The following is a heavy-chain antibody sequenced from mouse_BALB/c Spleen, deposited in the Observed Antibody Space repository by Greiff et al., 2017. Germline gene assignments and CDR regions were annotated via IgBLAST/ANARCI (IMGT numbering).Heavy chain of an antibody. CDR3: AAYYGNYHYFDY. V-gene: IGHV3-2*02. CDR2: ISYSGST. Sequence: EVQRVESGPGLVKPSQSLSLTCTVTGYSITSDYAWNWIRQFPGNKLEWMGYISYSGSTSYNPSLKSRISITRDTSKNQFFLQLNSVTTEDTATYYGAAYYGNYHYFDYWGQGTTLTVSS. D-gene: IGHD2-10*01. CDR1: GYSITSDYA. J-gene: IGHJ2*01.